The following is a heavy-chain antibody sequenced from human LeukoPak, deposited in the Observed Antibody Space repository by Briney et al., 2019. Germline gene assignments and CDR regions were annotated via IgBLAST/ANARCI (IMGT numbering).Heavy chain of an antibody. J-gene: IGHJ4*02. CDR3: AKDVDYIWGSYRYRKGYFDY. Sequence: GGSLRLSCAASGFTFSSYAMSWVRQAPGKGLEWVSAISGSSGSTYYADSVKGRFTISRDNSKNTLYLQMNSLRAEDTAVYYCAKDVDYIWGSYRYRKGYFDYWGQGTLVTVSS. CDR1: GFTFSSYA. V-gene: IGHV3-23*01. CDR2: ISGSSGST. D-gene: IGHD3-16*02.